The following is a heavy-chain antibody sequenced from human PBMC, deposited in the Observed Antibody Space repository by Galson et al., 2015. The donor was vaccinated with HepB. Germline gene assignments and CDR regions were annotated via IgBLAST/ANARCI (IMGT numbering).Heavy chain of an antibody. J-gene: IGHJ6*02. CDR3: ARHSSSYYYGMDV. CDR2: IYHSGST. D-gene: IGHD6-13*01. Sequence: TLSLTCAVSGGSISSSNWWSWVRQPPGKGLEWIGEIYHSGSTNYNPSLKSRVTISVDKSKNQFSLKLSSVTAADTAVYYCARHSSSYYYGMDVWGQGTTVTVSS. V-gene: IGHV4-4*02. CDR1: GGSISSSNW.